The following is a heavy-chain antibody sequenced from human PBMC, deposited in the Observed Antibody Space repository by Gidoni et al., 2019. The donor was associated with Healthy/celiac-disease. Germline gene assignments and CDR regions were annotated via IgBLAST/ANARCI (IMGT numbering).Heavy chain of an antibody. D-gene: IGHD6-13*01. J-gene: IGHJ5*02. Sequence: QVQLQESGPGLVKPSQTLSLTCTVPGGSLSSVGYYWSWIRQHPGKGLEWIRYIYYSGSTYYNPALKSRVTISVDTSKNQFSLKLSSVTAADTAVYYCAREPGIAAAGTIEFDPWGQGTLVTVSS. CDR3: AREPGIAAAGTIEFDP. CDR1: GGSLSSVGYY. CDR2: IYYSGST. V-gene: IGHV4-31*03.